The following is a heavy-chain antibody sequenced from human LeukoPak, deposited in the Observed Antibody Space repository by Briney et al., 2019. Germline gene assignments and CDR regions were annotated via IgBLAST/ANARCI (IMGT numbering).Heavy chain of an antibody. Sequence: GGSLRLSCAASGFTFSNYEMNWVRQAPGKGLEWVSYISSSGSTIYYADSVKGRFTISRDNAKNSLYLQMNSLRGEDTAVYYCARCTTGKTFGSLREIKKSREIDYWGQGTLVTVSS. V-gene: IGHV3-48*03. J-gene: IGHJ4*02. CDR1: GFTFSNYE. CDR3: ARCTTGKTFGSLREIKKSREIDY. D-gene: IGHD1-1*01. CDR2: ISSSGSTI.